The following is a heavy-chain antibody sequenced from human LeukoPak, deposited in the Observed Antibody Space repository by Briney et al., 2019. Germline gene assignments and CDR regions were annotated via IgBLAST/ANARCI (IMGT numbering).Heavy chain of an antibody. CDR3: ARGPPLFDP. V-gene: IGHV3-48*01. CDR1: GFTFSSYS. CDR2: IDTSGSPI. Sequence: GGSLRLSCAASGFTFSSYSMNWVRQAPGKGLEWVSYIDTSGSPIYYADSVKGRFTISRDNAKNSLYLQMNSLRADDTAVYYCARGPPLFDPWGQGALVTVSS. J-gene: IGHJ5*02.